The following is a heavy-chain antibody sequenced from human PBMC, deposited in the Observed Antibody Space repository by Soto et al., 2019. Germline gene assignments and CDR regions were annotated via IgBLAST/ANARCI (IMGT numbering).Heavy chain of an antibody. CDR1: GFSFGSYA. Sequence: RGSLRLSCADSGFSFGSYALSWVRQAPGQGLEWVSTISGSDGKTFYADSVKGRFSNSRDTSQSTLYLQMNSLRADDTAMYYCARWSYLDYWGQGTRVTVSS. CDR3: ARWSYLDY. V-gene: IGHV3-23*01. J-gene: IGHJ4*02. CDR2: ISGSDGKT. D-gene: IGHD3-3*01.